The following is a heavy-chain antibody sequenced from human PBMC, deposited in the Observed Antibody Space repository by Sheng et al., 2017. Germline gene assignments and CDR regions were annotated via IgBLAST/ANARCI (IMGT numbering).Heavy chain of an antibody. CDR2: VSGAGGVT. V-gene: IGHV3-23*04. Sequence: EVQLVESGGGLVQPGGTLRLSCAASGFSFSTYGMSWVRQAPGKGLEWVSAVSGAGGVTYYADSVKGRFTISRDNSKNTLSLQMNSLRAEDTAVYYCAKGAPRAFDIWGQGTMVTVSS. CDR1: GFSFSTYG. CDR3: AKGAPRAFDI. J-gene: IGHJ3*02.